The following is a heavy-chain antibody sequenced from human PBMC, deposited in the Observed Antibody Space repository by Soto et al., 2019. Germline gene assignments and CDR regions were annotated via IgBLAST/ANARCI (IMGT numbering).Heavy chain of an antibody. CDR3: SAVFQSPLLDY. J-gene: IGHJ4*02. Sequence: SETLSLTCTVSGGSISNYYWNWIRQPPGKGLEWIGYIYYSGSTNYNPSLKSRVTISVDMSKNQFSLKLSSVTAADTAVYYCSAVFQSPLLDYWGQGTLVTVSS. CDR1: GGSISNYY. CDR2: IYYSGST. V-gene: IGHV4-59*01. D-gene: IGHD1-26*01.